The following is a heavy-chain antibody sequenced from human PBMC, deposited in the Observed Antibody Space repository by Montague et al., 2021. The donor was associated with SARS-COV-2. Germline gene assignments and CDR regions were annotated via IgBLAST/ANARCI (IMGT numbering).Heavy chain of an antibody. J-gene: IGHJ4*02. Sequence: SLRLSCAASKFTFSYYWMSWVRQAPGKGLEWVANIKQDGSERYYVDSVKDRFTISRDNAKNSLYLQMNSLRAEDTAVYYCARETFGYNYGADYWGQGTLVTVSS. CDR3: ARETFGYNYGADY. CDR1: KFTFSYYW. CDR2: IKQDGSER. D-gene: IGHD5-18*01. V-gene: IGHV3-7*03.